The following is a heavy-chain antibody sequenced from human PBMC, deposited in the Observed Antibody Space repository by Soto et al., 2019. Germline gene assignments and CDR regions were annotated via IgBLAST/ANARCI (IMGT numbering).Heavy chain of an antibody. Sequence: QVQLQESGPGLVKPSETLSLTCTVSGGFISNYYWSWIRQSPGKGLEWIGYLYYTGSTNYNPSLKSRVTISVDMSKNQFSLMLTSVTAADTAVYYCARHNTVWAAAGSFDFWGQGTLVTVSS. V-gene: IGHV4-59*08. CDR1: GGFISNYY. CDR2: LYYTGST. CDR3: ARHNTVWAAAGSFDF. J-gene: IGHJ4*02. D-gene: IGHD6-13*01.